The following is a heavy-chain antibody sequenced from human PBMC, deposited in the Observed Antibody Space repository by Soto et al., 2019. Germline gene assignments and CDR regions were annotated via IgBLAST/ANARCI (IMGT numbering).Heavy chain of an antibody. J-gene: IGHJ4*02. CDR3: AREAYSSGWQY. V-gene: IGHV3-30-3*01. CDR2: ISYDGSNK. Sequence: PGGSLRLSCAASGFTFSSYAMHWVRQAPGKGLEWVAVISYDGSNKYYADSVKGRFTISRDNSKNTLYLQMNSLRAEDTAVYYCAREAYSSGWQYWGQETLVTVSS. D-gene: IGHD6-19*01. CDR1: GFTFSSYA.